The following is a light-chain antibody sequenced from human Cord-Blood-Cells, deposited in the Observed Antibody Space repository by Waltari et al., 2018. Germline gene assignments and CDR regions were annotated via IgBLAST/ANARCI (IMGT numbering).Light chain of an antibody. V-gene: IGLV2-8*01. CDR3: SSYAGSNNLV. CDR1: SSDAGGSNY. J-gene: IGLJ3*02. Sequence: QSALTQPPSASGSPGPSVTMSCTGTSSDAGGSNYVSWYQQHPGNAPKLMIYEVSKRPSGVPDRFSGSKSGNTASLTVSGLQAEDEADYYCSSYAGSNNLVFGGGTKLTVL. CDR2: EVS.